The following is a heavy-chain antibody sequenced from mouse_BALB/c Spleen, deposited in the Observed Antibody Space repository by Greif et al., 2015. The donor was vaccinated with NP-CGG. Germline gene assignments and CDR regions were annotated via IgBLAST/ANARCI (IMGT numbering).Heavy chain of an antibody. CDR2: IDPETGGT. CDR1: GYTFTDYE. V-gene: IGHV1-15*01. Sequence: QVQLKESGAELVRPGASVTLSCKASGYTFTDYEMHWVKQTPVHGLEWIGAIDPETGGTAYNQKFKGKATLTADKSSSTAYMELRSLTSEDSAVYYCTHYGYSAWFAYWGQGTLVTVSA. D-gene: IGHD2-2*01. CDR3: THYGYSAWFAY. J-gene: IGHJ3*01.